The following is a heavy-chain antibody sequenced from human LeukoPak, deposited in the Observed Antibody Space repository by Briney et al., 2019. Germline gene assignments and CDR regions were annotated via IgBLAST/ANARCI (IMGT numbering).Heavy chain of an antibody. J-gene: IGHJ4*02. CDR1: GFTVSSNY. CDR2: IYGGVNT. V-gene: IGHV3-66*01. Sequence: GGSLRLSCAASGFTVSSNYMSWVRQAPGKGLEWVADIYGGVNTVYADSVQGRFTISRDNSKNTLYLQMSSLRAEDTAVYYCAKSPKTGFLFDYWGKGTLVTVSS. D-gene: IGHD1-1*01. CDR3: AKSPKTGFLFDY.